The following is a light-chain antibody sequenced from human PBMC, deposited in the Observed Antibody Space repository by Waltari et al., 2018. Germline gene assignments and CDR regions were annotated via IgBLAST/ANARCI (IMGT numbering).Light chain of an antibody. Sequence: SYVLTQPPSVSVAPGQTAIITCGGDNLGSKRVHWYQQRAGQAPVLVVHDDNDRPSGIPERLSGSNSGNTATLTISRVEAGDEADFYCQVWDSGSGRPQVIFGGGTRLTVL. V-gene: IGLV3-21*02. CDR1: NLGSKR. CDR3: QVWDSGSGRPQVI. CDR2: DDN. J-gene: IGLJ2*01.